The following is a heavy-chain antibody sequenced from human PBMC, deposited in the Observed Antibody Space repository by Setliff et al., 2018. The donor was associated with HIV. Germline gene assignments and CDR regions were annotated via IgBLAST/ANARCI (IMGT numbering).Heavy chain of an antibody. CDR3: ARLSSYRSSSYYFDY. D-gene: IGHD6-6*01. CDR1: GGSISSSGYY. J-gene: IGHJ4*02. V-gene: IGHV4-39*01. CDR2: IYYSGST. Sequence: SETLSLTCTVSGGSISSSGYYWGWIRQPPGKGLEWSGSIYYSGSTYYNPSLASRITISIDTSKNEFSLKMNSVTAADTAVYHCARLSSYRSSSYYFDYWGQGALVTVSS.